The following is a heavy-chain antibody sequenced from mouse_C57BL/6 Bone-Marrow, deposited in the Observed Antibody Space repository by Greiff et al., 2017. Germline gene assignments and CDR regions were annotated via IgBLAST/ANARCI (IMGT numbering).Heavy chain of an antibody. CDR2: IDPETGGT. Sequence: QVHVKQSGAELVRPGASVTLSCKASGYTFTDYEMHWVKQTPVHGLEWIGAIDPETGGTAYNQKFKGKAILTADKSSSTAYMELRSLTSEDSAVYYCTRGYRVDYWGQGTSVTVSS. J-gene: IGHJ4*01. D-gene: IGHD2-12*01. CDR1: GYTFTDYE. V-gene: IGHV1-15*01. CDR3: TRGYRVDY.